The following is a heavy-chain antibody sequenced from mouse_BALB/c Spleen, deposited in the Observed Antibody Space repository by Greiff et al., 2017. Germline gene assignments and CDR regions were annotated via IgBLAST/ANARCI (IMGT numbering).Heavy chain of an antibody. CDR1: GFTFSSYT. CDR2: ISSGGSYT. CDR3: TRAAMDY. V-gene: IGHV5-6-4*01. J-gene: IGHJ4*01. Sequence: EVQLVESGGGLVKPGGSLKLSCAASGFTFSSYTMSWVRQTPEKRLEWVATISSGGSYTYYPDSVKGRFTIARDNAKNTLYLQMSSLKSEDTAMYYCTRAAMDYWGQGTSVTVSS.